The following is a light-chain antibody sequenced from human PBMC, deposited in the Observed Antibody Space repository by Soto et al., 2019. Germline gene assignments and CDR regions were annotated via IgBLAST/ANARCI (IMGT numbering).Light chain of an antibody. J-gene: IGKJ2*01. CDR1: QGIGTN. V-gene: IGKV3-15*01. CDR3: QQYNNWPLYT. Sequence: EIVMTQSPGTLSVSPGERATLSCRASQGIGTNLAWYQQRPGQAPRLLIYAASSRATDIPARFTGRGSGTEFTLTISSLQSEDFAVYFCQQYNNWPLYTFGQGTKVDIK. CDR2: AAS.